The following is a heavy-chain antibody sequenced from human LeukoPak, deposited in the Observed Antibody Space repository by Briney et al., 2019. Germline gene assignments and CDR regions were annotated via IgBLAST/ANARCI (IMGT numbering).Heavy chain of an antibody. Sequence: GGSLRLSCAASGFTFSSYWMHWVRQAPGKELVWVSRINSDGSSTSYADSVKGRFTISRDNAKNTLYLQMNSLRAEDTAVYYCAKDLSYPSGASDHGGQGTLVPVPS. D-gene: IGHD6-19*01. V-gene: IGHV3-74*01. CDR3: AKDLSYPSGASDH. CDR1: GFTFSSYW. J-gene: IGHJ4*02. CDR2: INSDGSST.